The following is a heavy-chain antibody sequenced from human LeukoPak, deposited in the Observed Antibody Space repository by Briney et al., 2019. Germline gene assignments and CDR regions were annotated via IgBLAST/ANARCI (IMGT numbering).Heavy chain of an antibody. CDR2: ISYDGSNK. CDR3: ARDQMGGRFGELIDY. D-gene: IGHD3-10*01. J-gene: IGHJ4*02. CDR1: GFTFSSYA. V-gene: IGHV3-30-3*01. Sequence: GGSLRLSCAASGFTFSSYAMHWVRQAPGKGLEWVAVISYDGSNKYYADSVKGRFTISRDNSKNTLYLQMNSLRAEDTAVYYCARDQMGGRFGELIDYWGQGTLVTVSS.